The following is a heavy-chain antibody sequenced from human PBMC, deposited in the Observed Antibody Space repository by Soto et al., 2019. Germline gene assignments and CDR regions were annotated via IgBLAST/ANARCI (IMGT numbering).Heavy chain of an antibody. Sequence: QVQLVQSGAEMKEPGSSVKVSCKPSGGTFSSSAISWLRQAPGQGLEWMGGIIPLFRTPDYAQKFQGSVTSAADESTSTAYMELSSLRSEDTAVYYCARDNDRLQLGGNYYYILDVWGQGTTITVSS. CDR1: GGTFSSSA. V-gene: IGHV1-69*12. D-gene: IGHD4-4*01. CDR2: IIPLFRTP. J-gene: IGHJ6*02. CDR3: ARDNDRLQLGGNYYYILDV.